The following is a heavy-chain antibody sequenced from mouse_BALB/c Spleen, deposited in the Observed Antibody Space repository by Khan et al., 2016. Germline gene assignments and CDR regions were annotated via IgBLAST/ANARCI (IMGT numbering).Heavy chain of an antibody. CDR1: GFTFSSYW. CDR3: TGFWFAY. CDR2: IRLKSDNYAT. J-gene: IGHJ3*01. V-gene: IGHV6-6*02. Sequence: EVKLEVSGGGLVQPGGSTKLSCVASGFTFSSYWMSWVRQSPEKGLEWVAEIRLKSDNYATHYAESVKGKFTISRDDSKSRLYLQMNSLRAEDTGIYYCTGFWFAYWGQGTLVTVSA.